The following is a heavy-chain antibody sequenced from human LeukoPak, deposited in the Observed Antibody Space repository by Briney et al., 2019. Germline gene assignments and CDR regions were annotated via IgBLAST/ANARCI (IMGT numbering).Heavy chain of an antibody. V-gene: IGHV3-7*01. Sequence: GGSLRLSCAASGFTFTSHWMSWVRQAPGKGLEWVARMNLDGSEKYYVDSVKGRFTISRDNAKTSLYLEMNSLRAEDTAVYYCARDATYCTNGVCYTRFDYWGQGALVTVSS. CDR1: GFTFTSHW. CDR3: ARDATYCTNGVCYTRFDY. D-gene: IGHD2-8*01. J-gene: IGHJ4*02. CDR2: MNLDGSEK.